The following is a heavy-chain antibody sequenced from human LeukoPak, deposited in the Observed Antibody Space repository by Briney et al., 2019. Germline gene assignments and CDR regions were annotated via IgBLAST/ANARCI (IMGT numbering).Heavy chain of an antibody. Sequence: ASVKVSCKASGYTFSDYGIAWVRQAPGQGLEWMGWIITNNGNSNYAQNLQGRVTLTTDTSTNTAYMDLRSLTSDDTAVYYCARLLGDYYEISGYGDYWGQGTPVTVSS. CDR1: GYTFSDYG. V-gene: IGHV1-18*01. CDR2: IITNNGNS. J-gene: IGHJ4*02. CDR3: ARLLGDYYEISGYGDY. D-gene: IGHD3-22*01.